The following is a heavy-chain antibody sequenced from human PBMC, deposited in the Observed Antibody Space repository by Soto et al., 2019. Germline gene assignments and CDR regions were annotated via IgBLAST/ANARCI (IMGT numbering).Heavy chain of an antibody. CDR3: ARAAHSNPYYYYHMDV. CDR2: INHSGST. J-gene: IGHJ6*03. V-gene: IGHV4-34*01. Sequence: PSETLSLTCAVYGGSFSGYYWSWIRQPPGKGLEWIGEINHSGSTNYNPSLKSRVTISLDTSKNQFSLKLTSVTAADTAVYYCARAAHSNPYYYYHMDVWGKGTTVTVSS. CDR1: GGSFSGYY. D-gene: IGHD2-15*01.